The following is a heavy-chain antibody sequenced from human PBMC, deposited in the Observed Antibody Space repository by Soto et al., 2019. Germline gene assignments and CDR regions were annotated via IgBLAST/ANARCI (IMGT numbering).Heavy chain of an antibody. CDR1: GYTFTGYY. CDR2: INPNNGGT. D-gene: IGHD6-6*01. J-gene: IGHJ4*02. CDR3: ARGIAARPFDY. V-gene: IGHV1-2*02. Sequence: ASVKVSCKASGYTFTGYYMHWVRQAPGQGLEWMGWINPNNGGTNYAQKFQGRVTMTRDTSISTAYMELSRLRSDDTAVYYCARGIAARPFDYWGQGTLVTVSS.